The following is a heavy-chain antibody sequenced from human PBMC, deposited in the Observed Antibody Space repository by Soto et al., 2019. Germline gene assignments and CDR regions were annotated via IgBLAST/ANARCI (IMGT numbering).Heavy chain of an antibody. CDR2: MNPNSGNT. CDR1: GYIFSNYD. D-gene: IGHD2-15*01. V-gene: IGHV1-8*02. Sequence: QVQLVQSGAEVKKPGASVRVSCKASGYIFSNYDINWVRQATGQGLEWMGWMNPNSGNTGHAQRFQGRVTMTRNTSISTAYMELSSLRSEGTAVYYCARGSKYCSSVSCLSGSSLFGPWGQGTLVTVSS. CDR3: ARGSKYCSSVSCLSGSSLFGP. J-gene: IGHJ5*02.